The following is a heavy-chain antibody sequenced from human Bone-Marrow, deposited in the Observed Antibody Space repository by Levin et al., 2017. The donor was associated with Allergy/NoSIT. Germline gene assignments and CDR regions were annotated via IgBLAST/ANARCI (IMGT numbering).Heavy chain of an antibody. CDR2: IYSGGDT. J-gene: IGHJ4*02. Sequence: GGSLRLSCAASGFTVSRNYMSWVRQAPGKGLEWVSLIYSGGDTQYADSVKGRFTISRDNSMNTLYLQMNSLRADDTAVYYCARDGVGTAAGTPWGQGTLVTVSS. D-gene: IGHD6-13*01. CDR3: ARDGVGTAAGTP. CDR1: GFTVSRNY. V-gene: IGHV3-66*01.